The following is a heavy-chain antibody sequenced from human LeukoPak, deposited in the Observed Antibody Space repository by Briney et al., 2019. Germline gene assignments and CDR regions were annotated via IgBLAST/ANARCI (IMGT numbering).Heavy chain of an antibody. D-gene: IGHD3-22*01. CDR1: GGSISSYY. CDR2: IYYSGST. V-gene: IGHV4-59*01. Sequence: SVTLSLTCIVSGGSISSYYWSWIRQPPGKGLEWIGYIYYSGSTNYNPSLKSRVTISVDTSKNQFSLKLSSVTAADTAVYYCARAPASSYYYDSSGYYYSWLDPWGQGTLVTVSS. CDR3: ARAPASSYYYDSSGYYYSWLDP. J-gene: IGHJ5*02.